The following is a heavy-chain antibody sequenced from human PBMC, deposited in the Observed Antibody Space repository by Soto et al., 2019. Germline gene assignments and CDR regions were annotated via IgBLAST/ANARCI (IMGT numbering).Heavy chain of an antibody. CDR1: GFSLSTSGMC. CDR2: IDWDDDK. Sequence: GSGPTLVNPTQTLTLTCTFSGFSLSTSGMCVSWIRQPPGKALEWLARIDWDDDKYYSTSLKTRLTISKDTSKNQVVLTMTNMDPVDTATYYCARIYSPRGPIYYSAMDVWGQGTTLTVSS. D-gene: IGHD2-21*01. J-gene: IGHJ6*02. CDR3: ARIYSPRGPIYYSAMDV. V-gene: IGHV2-70*11.